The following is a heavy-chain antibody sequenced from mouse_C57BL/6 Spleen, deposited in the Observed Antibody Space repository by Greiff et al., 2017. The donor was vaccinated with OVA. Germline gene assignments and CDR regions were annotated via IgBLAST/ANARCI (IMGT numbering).Heavy chain of an antibody. CDR3: ASQGDYDWFAY. Sequence: QVQLQQSGAELVRPGTSVKVSCKASGYAFTNYLIEWVKQRPGQGLEWIGVLNPGSGGTNYNEKFKGKATLTADKSSSTAYMQLSSLTSEDSSVYFCASQGDYDWFAYWGQGTLVTVSA. J-gene: IGHJ3*01. CDR1: GYAFTNYL. CDR2: LNPGSGGT. D-gene: IGHD2-4*01. V-gene: IGHV1-54*01.